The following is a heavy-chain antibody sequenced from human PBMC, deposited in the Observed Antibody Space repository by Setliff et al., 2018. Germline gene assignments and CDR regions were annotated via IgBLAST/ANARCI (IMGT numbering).Heavy chain of an antibody. CDR3: TRTSGLQFFNYYMDV. CDR1: GFTFSDSA. CDR2: IRSKANSYAT. Sequence: LRLSCAASGFTFSDSAVHWVRQASGKGLEWVGRIRSKANSYATVYAASVKGRFTISRDDSKNTAYLQMNSLKTEDTAVYYCTRTSGLQFFNYYMDVWGKGTTVTVSS. J-gene: IGHJ6*03. D-gene: IGHD3-3*01. V-gene: IGHV3-73*01.